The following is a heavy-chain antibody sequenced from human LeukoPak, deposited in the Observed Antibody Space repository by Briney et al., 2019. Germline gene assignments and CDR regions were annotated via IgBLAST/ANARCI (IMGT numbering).Heavy chain of an antibody. Sequence: PSETLSLTCTVSGGSISSSSYYWGWIRQPPGKGLEWIGSIYYSGSTYYNPSLKSRVTISVDTSKNQFSLKLSSVTAADTAVYYCARDFNTSGWPNWYFDLWGRGTLVTVSS. J-gene: IGHJ2*01. CDR2: IYYSGST. CDR3: ARDFNTSGWPNWYFDL. V-gene: IGHV4-39*07. CDR1: GGSISSSSYY. D-gene: IGHD6-19*01.